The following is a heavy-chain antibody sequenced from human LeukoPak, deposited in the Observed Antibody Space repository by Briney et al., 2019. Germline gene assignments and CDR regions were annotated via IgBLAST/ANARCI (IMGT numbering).Heavy chain of an antibody. CDR3: ARERGSSTNYFDY. CDR1: GGSISSGGYY. D-gene: IGHD2-2*01. V-gene: IGHV4-30-2*01. Sequence: NPSETLSLTCTVSGGSISSGGYYWSWIRQPPGKGLEWIGYIYRSGSTYYNPSLKGRVTISIDRSKNQFSLKLSSVTAADTAVYYCARERGSSTNYFDYWGQGTLVTVSS. CDR2: IYRSGST. J-gene: IGHJ4*02.